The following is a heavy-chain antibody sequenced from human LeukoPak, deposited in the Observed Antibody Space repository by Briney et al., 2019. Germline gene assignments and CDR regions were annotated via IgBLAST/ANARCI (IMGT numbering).Heavy chain of an antibody. CDR2: IYSGDSDT. V-gene: IGHV5-51*01. J-gene: IGHJ4*02. CDR3: ACSGYSTGSELPPVDY. Sequence: EALKRSCNGSAYSFTTYCIVCVRHIPRKGLEWMGIIYSGDSDTRYSPSFQGKVTISSHKSISTAYLQCNSLNASDTAMYSCACSGYSTGSELPPVDYWGQGTLVTVSS. D-gene: IGHD6-13*01. CDR1: AYSFTTYC.